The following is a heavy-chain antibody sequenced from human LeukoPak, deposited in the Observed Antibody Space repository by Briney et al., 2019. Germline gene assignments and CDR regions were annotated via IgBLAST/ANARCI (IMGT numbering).Heavy chain of an antibody. J-gene: IGHJ4*02. CDR2: INHSGST. CDR3: ARWALGTPAANYFDY. CDR1: GGSFSGYY. D-gene: IGHD2-2*01. V-gene: IGHV4-34*01. Sequence: SETLSLTCAVYGGSFSGYYWSWIRQPPGKGLEWIGEINHSGSTNYNPSLKSRVTISVDTSKNQFSLKLSSVTAADTAVYYCARWALGTPAANYFDYWGQGTLVTVSS.